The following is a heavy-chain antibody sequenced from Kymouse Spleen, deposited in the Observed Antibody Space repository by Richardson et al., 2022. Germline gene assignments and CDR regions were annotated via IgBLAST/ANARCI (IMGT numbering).Heavy chain of an antibody. CDR3: AREKYYYGSGSYYDYYYYGMDV. J-gene: IGHJ6*02. Sequence: QVQLQQSGPGLVKPSQTLSLTCAISGDSVSSNSAAWNWIRQSPSRGLEWLGRTYYRSKWYNDYAVSVKSRITINPDTSKNQFSLQLNSVTPEDTAVYYCAREKYYYGSGSYYDYYYYGMDVWGQGTTVTVSS. D-gene: IGHD3-10*01. CDR2: TYYRSKWYN. V-gene: IGHV6-1*01. CDR1: GDSVSSNSAA.